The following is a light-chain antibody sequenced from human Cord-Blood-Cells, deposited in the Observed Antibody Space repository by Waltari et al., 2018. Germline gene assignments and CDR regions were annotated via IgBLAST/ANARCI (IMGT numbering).Light chain of an antibody. Sequence: QSVLTQPPSVSEAPRHRVTISCSGSSSNIGNNAVTCYQQLPGKAPNLLIYYDDLLPSGVSDRFSGSKSGTSASLAISGLQSEDEADYYCAAWDDSLNGVVFGGGTKLTVL. CDR3: AAWDDSLNGVV. CDR2: YDD. V-gene: IGLV1-36*01. J-gene: IGLJ2*01. CDR1: SSNIGNNA.